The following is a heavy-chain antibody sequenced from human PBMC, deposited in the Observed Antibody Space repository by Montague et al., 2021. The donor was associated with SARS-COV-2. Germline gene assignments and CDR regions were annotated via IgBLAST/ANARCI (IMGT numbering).Heavy chain of an antibody. J-gene: IGHJ4*02. CDR2: IYYSGST. V-gene: IGHV4-39*07. CDR1: GGSISSSSYY. CDR3: ARAPFMITFGGVITRLRGCYFDY. D-gene: IGHD3-16*01. Sequence: SETLSLTCTVSGGSISSSSYYWGWIRQPPGKGLEWIGSIYYSGSTYYNPSLKSRVTISVDTSKNQFSLKLSSVTAADTAVYYCARAPFMITFGGVITRLRGCYFDYWGQGTLVTVSS.